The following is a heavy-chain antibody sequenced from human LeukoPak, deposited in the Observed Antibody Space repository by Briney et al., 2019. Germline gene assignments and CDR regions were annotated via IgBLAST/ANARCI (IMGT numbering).Heavy chain of an antibody. V-gene: IGHV1-8*01. D-gene: IGHD5-18*01. CDR3: ARGRDILDTAMVIDP. J-gene: IGHJ5*02. Sequence: ASVEVSCKASGYTFTSYDINWVRQATGQGLEWMGWMNPNSGNTGYAQKFQGRVTMTRNTSISTAYMELSSLRSEDTAVYYCARGRDILDTAMVIDPWGQGTLVTVSS. CDR2: MNPNSGNT. CDR1: GYTFTSYD.